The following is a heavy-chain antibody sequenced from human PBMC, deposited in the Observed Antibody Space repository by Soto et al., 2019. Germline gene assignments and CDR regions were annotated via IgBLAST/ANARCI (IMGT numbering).Heavy chain of an antibody. D-gene: IGHD6-19*01. CDR3: ARDEGIAVAGTFYYGMDV. V-gene: IGHV3-33*01. Sequence: GGSLRLSCAASGFTFSSYGMHWVRQAPGKGLEWVAVIWYDGSNKYYADSVKGRFTISRDNSKNTLYLQMNSLRAEDTAVYYCARDEGIAVAGTFYYGMDVWGQGTTVTVSS. J-gene: IGHJ6*02. CDR2: IWYDGSNK. CDR1: GFTFSSYG.